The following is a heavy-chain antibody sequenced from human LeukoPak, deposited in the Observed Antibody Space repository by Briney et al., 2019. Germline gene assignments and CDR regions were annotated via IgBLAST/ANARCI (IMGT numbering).Heavy chain of an antibody. CDR1: GFTFSSYW. V-gene: IGHV3-7*01. Sequence: PGGSLRLSCAASGFTFSSYWMSWVRQAPGKGLEWVANIKQDGSEKYYVDSVKGRFTISRDNAKNSLYLQMNSLRAEDTAVYYCARGLIAVAAFFDYWGQGTLVTVSS. J-gene: IGHJ4*02. CDR3: ARGLIAVAAFFDY. D-gene: IGHD6-19*01. CDR2: IKQDGSEK.